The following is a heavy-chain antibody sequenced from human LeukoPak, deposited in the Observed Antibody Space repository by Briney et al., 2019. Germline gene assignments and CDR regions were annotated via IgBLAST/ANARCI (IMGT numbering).Heavy chain of an antibody. CDR2: IKQDGSEK. J-gene: IGHJ6*03. V-gene: IGHV3-7*01. CDR3: ARDNGGYEDSYYYYYMDV. Sequence: PGGSLRLSCAASGFTFSSYWMSWVRQAPGKGLEWVANIKQDGSEKYYVDSVKGRFTISRDNAKNSLYLQMNSLRAEDTAVYYCARDNGGYEDSYYYYYMDVWGKGTTVTISS. CDR1: GFTFSSYW. D-gene: IGHD5-12*01.